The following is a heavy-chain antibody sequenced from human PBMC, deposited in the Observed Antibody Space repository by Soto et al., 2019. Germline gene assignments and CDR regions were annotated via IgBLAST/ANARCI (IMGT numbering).Heavy chain of an antibody. D-gene: IGHD4-17*01. CDR2: IYYSGTT. J-gene: IGHJ2*01. Sequence: QLQLQESGPGLVKPSETLSLTCTVSGGSISSSPYYWGWIRQPPGKGLEWIGNIYYSGTTYYNPSPKGRVTISLDRSRTQFCRRLSPVTAADASVCYCAGRPGSGDSWYFDLWGRGTLVTVSS. CDR3: AGRPGSGDSWYFDL. V-gene: IGHV4-39*01. CDR1: GGSISSSPYY.